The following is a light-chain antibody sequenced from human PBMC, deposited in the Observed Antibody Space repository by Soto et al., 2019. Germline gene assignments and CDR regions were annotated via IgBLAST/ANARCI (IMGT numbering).Light chain of an antibody. V-gene: IGKV3-15*01. Sequence: EIVLTQSPATLSLPPGERATLSCRASQSVSSYLAWYQQKPGQAPRLLIYDASTRATGIPDRFSGGGSGTEFTLTISSLQSEDFVVYYCQQYNSWPPITFGQGTRLEIK. CDR1: QSVSSY. CDR2: DAS. CDR3: QQYNSWPPIT. J-gene: IGKJ5*01.